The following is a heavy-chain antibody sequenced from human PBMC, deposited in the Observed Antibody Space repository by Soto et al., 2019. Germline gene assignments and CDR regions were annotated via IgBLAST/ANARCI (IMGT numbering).Heavy chain of an antibody. V-gene: IGHV3-73*02. CDR3: TRPPACCWDNWFDP. CDR2: IRSKANSYAT. J-gene: IGHJ5*02. Sequence: EVQLVESGGGLVQPGGSLKLSCAASGFTFSGSAMHWVRQASGKGLEWVGRIRSKANSYATAYAASVKGRFTISRDDSKNTAYLQMNSLKTEDTAVYYCTRPPACCWDNWFDPWGQGTLVTVSS. CDR1: GFTFSGSA. D-gene: IGHD2-15*01.